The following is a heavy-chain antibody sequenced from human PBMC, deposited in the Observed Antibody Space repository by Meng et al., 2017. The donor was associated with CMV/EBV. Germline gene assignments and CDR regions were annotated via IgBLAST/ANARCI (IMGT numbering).Heavy chain of an antibody. CDR1: GYTFTDHD. CDR3: ARDLTGSTRGGRFDS. Sequence: ASVKVSCKASGYTFTDHDVNWVRQAAGQGLEWMGWMNPYSGNTGYAQKFQGRVTVTRNTSISTAYMELSSLRSEDTAVYYCARDLTGSTRGGRFDSWGQGTLVTVSS. V-gene: IGHV1-8*03. J-gene: IGHJ5*01. CDR2: MNPYSGNT. D-gene: IGHD1-7*01.